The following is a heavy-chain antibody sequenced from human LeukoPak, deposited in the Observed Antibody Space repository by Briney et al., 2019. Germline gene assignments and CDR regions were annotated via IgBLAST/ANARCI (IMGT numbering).Heavy chain of an antibody. CDR1: GVSISSNNYF. V-gene: IGHV4-39*07. CDR2: IYNTKDT. J-gene: IGHJ5*02. CDR3: ASHVQYCSSTSCYVWFDP. Sequence: SETLSLTCTVSGVSISSNNYFWGWIRQPPGKGLEWIGTIYNTKDTYYNPSVNSRVVISVETSKNQFSLRLTSVTAADTAVYYCASHVQYCSSTSCYVWFDPWGQGTLVTVSS. D-gene: IGHD2-2*01.